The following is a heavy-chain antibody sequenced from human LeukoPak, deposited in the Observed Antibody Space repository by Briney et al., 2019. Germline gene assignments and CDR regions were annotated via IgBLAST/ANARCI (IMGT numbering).Heavy chain of an antibody. V-gene: IGHV4-39*01. CDR2: IYYSGST. D-gene: IGHD3-3*01. J-gene: IGHJ6*03. Sequence: SETLSLTCTVSGGSISSSSYYWGWIRQPPGKGLEWIGSIYYSGSTYYNPSLKSRVTISVDTSKNQFSLKLSSVTAADTAVYYCARHLGYGFWSGNSYYYYYMDVWGKGTTVTVSS. CDR1: GGSISSSSYY. CDR3: ARHLGYGFWSGNSYYYYYMDV.